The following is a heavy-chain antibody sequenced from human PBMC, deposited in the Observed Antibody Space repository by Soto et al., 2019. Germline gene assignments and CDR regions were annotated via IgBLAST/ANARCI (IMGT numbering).Heavy chain of an antibody. CDR3: AHTHRKASRPSSNWFDP. Sequence: QVQLVQSGAEVKKPGSSVKVSCKASGGTFSSYAISWVRQAPGQGLEWMGGIIPIFGTANYAQKFQGRVTITADEATSTAYMELSSLRSEDTAVYYCAHTHRKASRPSSNWFDPWGQGTLVTVSS. D-gene: IGHD2-2*02. V-gene: IGHV1-69*12. J-gene: IGHJ5*02. CDR2: IIPIFGTA. CDR1: GGTFSSYA.